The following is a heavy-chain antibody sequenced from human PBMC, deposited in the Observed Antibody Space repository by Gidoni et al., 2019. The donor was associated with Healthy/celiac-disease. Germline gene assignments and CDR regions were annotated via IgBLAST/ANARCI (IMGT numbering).Heavy chain of an antibody. CDR3: ARDPLSITGTSGYYYGMDV. CDR1: GFTFSSYS. V-gene: IGHV3-21*01. Sequence: EVQLVESGGGLVKPGGSLRLSCAASGFTFSSYSMNWVRQAPGKGLECVSSISSSSSYRYYADSVKCRFTISRDNAKNSLYLQMNSLRAEDTAVYYCARDPLSITGTSGYYYGMDVWGQGTTVTVSS. D-gene: IGHD1-7*01. CDR2: ISSSSSYR. J-gene: IGHJ6*02.